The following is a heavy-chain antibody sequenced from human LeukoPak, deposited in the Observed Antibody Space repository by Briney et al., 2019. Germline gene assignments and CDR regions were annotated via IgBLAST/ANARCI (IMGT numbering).Heavy chain of an antibody. V-gene: IGHV3-74*01. J-gene: IGHJ4*02. CDR1: GFTSSSHW. Sequence: KAGGSLRLSCAAPGFTSSSHWMDWVRQAPGQGLVWVSRIKSDGSFTTYADSVKGRFTISRDNANNTLDLQMSSLRAEDTAVYYCARVDCSGGSCYFDYWGQGTLVTVSS. CDR3: ARVDCSGGSCYFDY. D-gene: IGHD2-15*01. CDR2: IKSDGSFT.